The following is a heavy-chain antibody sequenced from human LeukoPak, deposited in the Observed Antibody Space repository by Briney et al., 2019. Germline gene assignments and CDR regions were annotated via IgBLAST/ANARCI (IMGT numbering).Heavy chain of an antibody. J-gene: IGHJ4*02. CDR2: ISSSGST. CDR1: GASISNYY. Sequence: PSETLSLTCIVSGASISNYYWNWIRQPPGKGLEWIGYISSSGSTEYNPSLKSRVIISVDRSKNNFSLKVSPVTAADTAVYFCATGADSAKIRTWGQGSLVTVSS. D-gene: IGHD5-18*01. V-gene: IGHV4-59*01. CDR3: ATGADSAKIRT.